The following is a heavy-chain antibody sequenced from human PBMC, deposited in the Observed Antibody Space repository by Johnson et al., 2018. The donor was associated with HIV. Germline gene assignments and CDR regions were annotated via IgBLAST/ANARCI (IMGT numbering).Heavy chain of an antibody. J-gene: IGHJ3*02. CDR3: AKVRGDFWSGYYGGLNDAFDI. Sequence: QVQLVESGGGVVQPGRSLRLSCAAPGFTFSNYAMHWVRQAPGRGLEWVALISHDGSNKYYADFVKGRFTISRDNSKNTLYLQMNSLRAEDTAVYYCAKVRGDFWSGYYGGLNDAFDIWGQGTMVTVSS. CDR1: GFTFSNYA. D-gene: IGHD3-3*01. V-gene: IGHV3-30-3*02. CDR2: ISHDGSNK.